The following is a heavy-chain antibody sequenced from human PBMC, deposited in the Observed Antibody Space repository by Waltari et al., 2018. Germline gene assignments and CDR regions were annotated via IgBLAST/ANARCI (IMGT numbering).Heavy chain of an antibody. D-gene: IGHD3-22*01. V-gene: IGHV3-23*01. CDR2: ISGSGGST. Sequence: EVQLLESGGGLVQPGGSLRLSCAASGFTFSSYAMSWVRQAPGKGLEWVSAISGSGGSTYYADSVKGRFTISRDNSKNTLYLQMNSLRAEDTAVYYCAKDQGGYYDSSGYYSFDYWGQGTPVTVSS. CDR1: GFTFSSYA. CDR3: AKDQGGYYDSSGYYSFDY. J-gene: IGHJ4*02.